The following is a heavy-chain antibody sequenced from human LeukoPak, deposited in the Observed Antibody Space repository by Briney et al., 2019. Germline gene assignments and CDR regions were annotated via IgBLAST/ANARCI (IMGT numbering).Heavy chain of an antibody. CDR1: GYTFNTYG. CDR3: ARESTGGSLEIDY. Sequence: GASVKVSCKASGYTFNTYGIIWVRQAPGQGLEWMGWISAYNGETTYAQKLQGRVTLTTDAPTSTAYMELRSLRSDDTAVYYCARESTGGSLEIDYWGQGTLVTVSS. CDR2: ISAYNGET. V-gene: IGHV1-18*01. J-gene: IGHJ4*02. D-gene: IGHD2-8*02.